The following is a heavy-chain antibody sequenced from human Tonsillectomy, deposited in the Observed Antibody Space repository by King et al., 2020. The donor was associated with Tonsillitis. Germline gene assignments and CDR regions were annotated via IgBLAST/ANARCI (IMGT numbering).Heavy chain of an antibody. CDR1: GYSISSGYY. V-gene: IGHV4-38-2*02. Sequence: VQLQESGPGLVKASETLSLTCTVSGYSISSGYYWGWIRQPPGKGLEWIGSIYYSGSTYYNPSLKSRVIISVDTSKNQFSLKLSSVTAADTAGYYCARVRGAEKDYWGQGTLVTVSS. CDR3: ARVRGAEKDY. CDR2: IYYSGST. J-gene: IGHJ4*02.